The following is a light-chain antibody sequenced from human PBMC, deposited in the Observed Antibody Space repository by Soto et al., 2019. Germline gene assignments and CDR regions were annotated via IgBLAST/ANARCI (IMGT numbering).Light chain of an antibody. CDR1: QGISNY. CDR2: AAS. V-gene: IGKV1-27*01. Sequence: DIQMTQSPSSLSASVGDRVTITCRASQGISNYLAWYQQKPGKVPKLLIYAASPLQSGVPSRFSGSGSRTDFTLTISSLQPEDVATYYCQKYNSARWTFGQGNKVDIK. CDR3: QKYNSARWT. J-gene: IGKJ1*01.